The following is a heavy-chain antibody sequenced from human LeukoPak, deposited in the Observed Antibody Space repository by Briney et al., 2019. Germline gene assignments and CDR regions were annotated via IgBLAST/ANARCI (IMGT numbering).Heavy chain of an antibody. CDR2: IKYSGST. V-gene: IGHV4-34*01. CDR1: GGSFRDYY. D-gene: IGHD3/OR15-3a*01. Sequence: PSETLSLTCAVYGGSFRDYYWSWIRQTPGEGLQWIGGIKYSGSTDYNPSLKSRVTMSIDTSKNQFSLKLTSVTAADTAVYYCARGILGQGYFDLWGQGTLVTVSS. J-gene: IGHJ5*02. CDR3: ARGILGQGYFDL.